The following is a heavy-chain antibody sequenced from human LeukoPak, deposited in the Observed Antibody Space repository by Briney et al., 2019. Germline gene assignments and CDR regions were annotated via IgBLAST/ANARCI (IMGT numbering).Heavy chain of an antibody. Sequence: GGSLRLSCAASGFTFSSYAMSWVRQAPGKGLEWVSAISGSGGSTYYADSVKGRFTISRDNSKNTLYLQMNSLRAEDTAVYYCAKGLPSSGIMITFGGVIVNAFDIWGQGTMVTVSS. CDR3: AKGLPSSGIMITFGGVIVNAFDI. CDR2: ISGSGGST. V-gene: IGHV3-23*01. CDR1: GFTFSSYA. D-gene: IGHD3-16*02. J-gene: IGHJ3*02.